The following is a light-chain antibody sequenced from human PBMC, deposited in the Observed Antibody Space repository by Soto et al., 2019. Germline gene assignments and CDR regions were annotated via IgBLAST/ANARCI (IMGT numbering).Light chain of an antibody. Sequence: EIVLTQSPATLSLSPGERATLSCRASQSVSFYLAWYQQKPGQAPRLLVYDVSNRAPGVPARFSGSGSETDFTLTISSLGPEDFAVYYCQQRSNWPRTFGQGTKVDIK. CDR3: QQRSNWPRT. CDR1: QSVSFY. J-gene: IGKJ1*01. V-gene: IGKV3-11*01. CDR2: DVS.